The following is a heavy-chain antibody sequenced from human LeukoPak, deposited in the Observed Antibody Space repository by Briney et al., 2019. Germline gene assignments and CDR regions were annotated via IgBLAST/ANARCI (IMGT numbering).Heavy chain of an antibody. CDR2: IEQDGSEK. Sequence: PGGSLRLSCAASGFTFSSYWMSWVRQAPGKGLEWVANIEQDGSEKYYVDSVKGRFTISRDNAKNSLYLQMNSLGAEDTALYYCAKDRHGDYGLGALDIWGQGTMVTVSS. CDR3: AKDRHGDYGLGALDI. D-gene: IGHD4-17*01. CDR1: GFTFSSYW. V-gene: IGHV3-7*03. J-gene: IGHJ3*02.